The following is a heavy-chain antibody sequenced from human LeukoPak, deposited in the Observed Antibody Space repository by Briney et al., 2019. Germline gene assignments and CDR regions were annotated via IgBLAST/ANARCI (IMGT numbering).Heavy chain of an antibody. V-gene: IGHV3-11*01. CDR2: ISNSGYTI. J-gene: IGHJ4*02. Sequence: PGGSLRLSCAASGFTFSDYQMSWIRQAPGKGLEWVSYISNSGYTIYYADSVKGRFTISRDNAKNSLYPQVNSLRAEDTAVYYCVRYSSSSMDYWGQGTLVTVPS. CDR1: GFTFSDYQ. CDR3: VRYSSSSMDY. D-gene: IGHD6-6*01.